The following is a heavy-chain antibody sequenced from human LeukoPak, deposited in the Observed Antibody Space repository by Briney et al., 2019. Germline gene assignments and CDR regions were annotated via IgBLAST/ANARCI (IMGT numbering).Heavy chain of an antibody. CDR2: IKQDGSEK. D-gene: IGHD6-13*01. CDR1: GFTFSSYW. CDR3: ARIAAAGSRSDAFDI. J-gene: IGHJ3*02. Sequence: GGSLRLSCAASGFTFSSYWMSWVRQAPGEGLEWVANIKQDGSEKYYVDSVKGRFTISRDNAKNSLYLQMNSLRAEDTAVYYCARIAAAGSRSDAFDIWGQGTMVTVSS. V-gene: IGHV3-7*01.